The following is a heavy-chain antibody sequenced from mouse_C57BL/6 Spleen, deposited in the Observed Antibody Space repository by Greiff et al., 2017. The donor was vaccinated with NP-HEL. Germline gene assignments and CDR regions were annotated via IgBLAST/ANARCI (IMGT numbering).Heavy chain of an antibody. D-gene: IGHD1-1*01. Sequence: VQLQQSGPGLVQPSQSLSITCTVSGFSLTSYGVHWVRQSPGKGLEWLGVIWSGGSTDYNAAFISRLSISKDNSKSQVFFKMNSLQADDTAIYYCASSPIYYYGSSSMDYWGQGTSVTVSS. J-gene: IGHJ4*01. V-gene: IGHV2-2*01. CDR1: GFSLTSYG. CDR3: ASSPIYYYGSSSMDY. CDR2: IWSGGST.